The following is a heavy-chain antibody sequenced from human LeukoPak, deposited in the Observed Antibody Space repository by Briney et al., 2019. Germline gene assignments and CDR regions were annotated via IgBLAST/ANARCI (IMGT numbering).Heavy chain of an antibody. J-gene: IGHJ6*03. CDR1: GYSMSSGEY. D-gene: IGHD5-18*01. V-gene: IGHV4-38-2*02. Sequence: SQTLSLTCTVSGYSMSSGEYWGWIRQPPGKELEWIGSIHHSGGTYYNPSLKSRVTISGDTSKNQFSLKLSSVTAADTAVYFCARVGYSYVINDWSRTGLGAYPTKYYYHMDVWGKGTTVTVSS. CDR2: IHHSGGT. CDR3: ARVGYSYVINDWSRTGLGAYPTKYYYHMDV.